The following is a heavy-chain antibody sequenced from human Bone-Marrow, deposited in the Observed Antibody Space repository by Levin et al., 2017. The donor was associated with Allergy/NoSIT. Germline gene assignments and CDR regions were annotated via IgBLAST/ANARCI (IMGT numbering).Heavy chain of an antibody. Sequence: TGGSLRLSCAASGFTFNSYNMNWVRQAPGKGLEWVAFITKTGETIRHADSVKGRFTISRDNAKNSLYLQMNSLRDEDTAVYYCARDNYWLFDCWGQGTLVTVSS. J-gene: IGHJ4*02. D-gene: IGHD4-11*01. CDR2: ITKTGETI. CDR1: GFTFNSYN. CDR3: ARDNYWLFDC. V-gene: IGHV3-48*02.